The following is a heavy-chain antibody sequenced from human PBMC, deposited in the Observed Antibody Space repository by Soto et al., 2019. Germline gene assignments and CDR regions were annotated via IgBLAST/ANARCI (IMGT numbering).Heavy chain of an antibody. CDR3: ARRSEGGLAYYYYYYGMDV. Sequence: GGSLRLSCAASGFTFSDYYMSWIRQAPGKGLEWVSYISSSGSTIYYADSVKGRFTISRDNAKNSLYLQMNSLRAEDTAVYYCARRSEGGLAYYYYYYGMDVWGQGTTVTVSS. D-gene: IGHD3-16*01. V-gene: IGHV3-11*01. CDR2: ISSSGSTI. CDR1: GFTFSDYY. J-gene: IGHJ6*02.